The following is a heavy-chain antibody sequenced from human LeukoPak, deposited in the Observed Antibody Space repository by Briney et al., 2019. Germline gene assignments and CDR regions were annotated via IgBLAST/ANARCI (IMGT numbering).Heavy chain of an antibody. CDR3: AKDRAVRGLTGGLPF. V-gene: IGHV3-23*01. Sequence: PGGSLRLSCTASGFTFSSYALSWVRQAPGKGLEWVSDISGSGDSTYYADSVKGRFTISRDNSKNTLYLQMNSLRAEDTAVYYCAKDRAVRGLTGGLPFWGQGTLVTVSS. J-gene: IGHJ4*02. D-gene: IGHD3-10*01. CDR2: ISGSGDST. CDR1: GFTFSSYA.